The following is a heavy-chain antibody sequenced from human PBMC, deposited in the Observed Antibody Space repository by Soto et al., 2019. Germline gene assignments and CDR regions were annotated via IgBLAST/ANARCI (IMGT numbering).Heavy chain of an antibody. CDR3: AREACDSIFDY. CDR2: IYHSGST. CDR1: GGSISSGGYS. Sequence: PSETLSLTCAVSGGSISSGGYSWSWIRQPPGKGLAWIGYIYHSGSTYYNPSLKSRVTISVDRSKNQFSLKLSSLAAADTAVYYRAREACDSIFDYWGQGTLVTVSS. D-gene: IGHD2-21*02. V-gene: IGHV4-30-2*01. J-gene: IGHJ4*02.